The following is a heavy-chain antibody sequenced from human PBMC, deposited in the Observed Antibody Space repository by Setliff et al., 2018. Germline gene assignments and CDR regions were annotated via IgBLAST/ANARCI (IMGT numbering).Heavy chain of an antibody. CDR3: AKELSMAYGND. J-gene: IGHJ4*02. Sequence: PGESLKISCTASRFTFSVYVMAWVRQAPGKGLGWVSSITGSGGGTYYADSVKGRFIVSRDNSKNTLYLQMNSLRVDDTAIYYCAKELSMAYGNDWGLGTLVTVSS. D-gene: IGHD1-1*01. CDR2: ITGSGGGT. V-gene: IGHV3-23*01. CDR1: RFTFSVYV.